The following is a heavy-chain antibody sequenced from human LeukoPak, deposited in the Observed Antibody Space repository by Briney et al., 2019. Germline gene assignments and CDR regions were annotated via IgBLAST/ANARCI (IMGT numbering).Heavy chain of an antibody. J-gene: IGHJ5*02. V-gene: IGHV4-39*02. CDR2: IYYSGST. Sequence: SETLSLTCTVSGGSISSSSYYWGWIRQPPGKGLEWIGSIYYSGSTYYNPSLKSRVTISVDTSKNQFSLKLSSVTAADTAVYYCAREIRFSDWFDPWGQGTLVTVSS. D-gene: IGHD3-3*01. CDR3: AREIRFSDWFDP. CDR1: GGSISSSSYY.